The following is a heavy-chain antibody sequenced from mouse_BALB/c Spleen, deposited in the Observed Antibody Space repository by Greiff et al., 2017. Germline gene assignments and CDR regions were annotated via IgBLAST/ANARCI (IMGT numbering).Heavy chain of an antibody. CDR2: IYPGGGYT. D-gene: IGHD4-1*01. CDR3: ARTWDDYYAMDY. CDR1: GYTFTNYW. Sequence: VQLQQSGAELVRPGTSVKISCKASGYTFTNYWLGWVKQRPGHGLEWIGDIYPGGGYTNYNEKFKGKATLTADTSSSTAYMQLSSLTSEDSAVYFCARTWDDYYAMDYWGQGTSVTVSS. J-gene: IGHJ4*01. V-gene: IGHV1-63*02.